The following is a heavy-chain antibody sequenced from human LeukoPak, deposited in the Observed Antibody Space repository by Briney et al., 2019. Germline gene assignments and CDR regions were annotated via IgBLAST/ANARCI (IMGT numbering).Heavy chain of an antibody. Sequence: GGSLRLSCAAAGFTFSTYGMHWVRQAPGKGLEWVAVVWYDGSNIHYVDSVKGRFTISRDNSKSTLYLQMNSLTAEDTAVYYCARGGYSGTYYFDYWGQGTLVTVSS. CDR2: VWYDGSNI. V-gene: IGHV3-33*01. J-gene: IGHJ4*02. CDR1: GFTFSTYG. CDR3: ARGGYSGTYYFDY. D-gene: IGHD1-26*01.